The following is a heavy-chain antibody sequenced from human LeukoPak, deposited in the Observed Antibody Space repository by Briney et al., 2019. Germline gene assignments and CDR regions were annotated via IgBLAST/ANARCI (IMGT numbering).Heavy chain of an antibody. CDR3: ARGGEPSRFLEWSYN. CDR2: IIPIFGTA. J-gene: IGHJ4*02. V-gene: IGHV1-69*01. D-gene: IGHD3-3*01. CDR1: GGTFSSYA. Sequence: SVKVSCKASGGTFSSYAISWVRQAPGQGLEWMGGIIPIFGTANYAQKFQGRVTITADESTSTAYMELSSLRSEDTAVYYCARGGEPSRFLEWSYNWGQGTLVTVSS.